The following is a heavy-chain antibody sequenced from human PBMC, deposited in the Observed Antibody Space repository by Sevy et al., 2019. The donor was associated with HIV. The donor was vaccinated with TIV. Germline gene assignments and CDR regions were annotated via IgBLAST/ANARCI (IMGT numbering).Heavy chain of an antibody. J-gene: IGHJ5*02. V-gene: IGHV4-34*01. CDR1: GGSFSGYY. D-gene: IGHD5-18*01. Sequence: SETLSLTCAVYGGSFSGYYWSWIRQPPGKGLEWIGEINHSGSTNYNPSLKSRVTISVDTSKNQFSLKLSSVTAADTAVNYCARGRRQLWLSRWFDPWGQGTLVTVSS. CDR2: INHSGST. CDR3: ARGRRQLWLSRWFDP.